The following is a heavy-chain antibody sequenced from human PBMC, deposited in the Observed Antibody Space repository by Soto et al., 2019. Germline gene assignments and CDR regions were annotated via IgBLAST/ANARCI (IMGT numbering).Heavy chain of an antibody. Sequence: HPGGALRLSCAASGFTVRTNYMSWVRQAAGEGLEWVAGFYSGVTTYYADSVKGRFTISVDSSNNTVHLQMNSLRAEDTAIYYCARDTVNTAMIGGQYKFYYYGMDVWGQGTSVTVSS. V-gene: IGHV3-53*01. CDR3: ARDTVNTAMIGGQYKFYYYGMDV. CDR1: GFTVRTNY. CDR2: FYSGVTT. J-gene: IGHJ6*02. D-gene: IGHD5-18*01.